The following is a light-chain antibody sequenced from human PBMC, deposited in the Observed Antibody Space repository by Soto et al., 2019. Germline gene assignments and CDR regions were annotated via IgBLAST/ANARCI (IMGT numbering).Light chain of an antibody. J-gene: IGKJ1*01. CDR3: QRYGGSLTR. V-gene: IGKV3-20*01. CDR2: GAS. CDR1: QSVSSSY. Sequence: EIVLTQSPGTLSLSPGERATLSCRASQSVSSSYLAWYQQKPGQAPRLLIYGASSRATGIPDRFSGSGSGTDFTLTISRLEPEDFAVYYCQRYGGSLTRFGQGTNVDIK.